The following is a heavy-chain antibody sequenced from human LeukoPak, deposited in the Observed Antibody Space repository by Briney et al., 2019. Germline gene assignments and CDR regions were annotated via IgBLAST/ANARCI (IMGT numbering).Heavy chain of an antibody. D-gene: IGHD1-7*01. CDR3: ARVGETTPAFDY. CDR2: ISSSGSTI. CDR1: GFTFSSYE. Sequence: GGSLRLSCAASGFTFSSYEMNWVRQAPGKGLEWVSYISSSGSTIYYADSVKGRFTISRDNAKNSLYLQMNSLRAEDAAVYYCARVGETTPAFDYWGQGTLVTVSS. J-gene: IGHJ4*02. V-gene: IGHV3-48*03.